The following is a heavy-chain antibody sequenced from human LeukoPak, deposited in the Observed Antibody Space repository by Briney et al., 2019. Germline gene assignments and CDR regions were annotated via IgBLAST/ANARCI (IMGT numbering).Heavy chain of an antibody. CDR1: GGSISSYQ. J-gene: IGHJ5*02. V-gene: IGHV4-59*01. Sequence: AETLSLTCTVSGGSISSYQWSWIRQPPGKGLEWIGNIYDSGSANYNPSLKSRVVISVDTSKNQFSLKLSSVTAADTAVYYCARGDKSYYDFWSGYSSLSRPFDPWGQGTLVTVSS. D-gene: IGHD3-3*01. CDR2: IYDSGSA. CDR3: ARGDKSYYDFWSGYSSLSRPFDP.